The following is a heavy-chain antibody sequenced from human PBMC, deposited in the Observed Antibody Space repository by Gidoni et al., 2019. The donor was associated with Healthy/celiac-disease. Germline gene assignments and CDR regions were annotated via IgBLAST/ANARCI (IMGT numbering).Heavy chain of an antibody. CDR3: TGFGGPDFDY. J-gene: IGHJ4*02. Sequence: AASGFTFSNAWMSLVRQAPGKGLEWVGRIKSKTDGGTTDYAAPVKGRFTIARDDSKNTLYLQMNSLKTEDSAVYYCTGFGGPDFDYWGQGTLVNVSS. D-gene: IGHD3-10*01. CDR2: IKSKTDGGTT. V-gene: IGHV3-15*01. CDR1: GFTFSNAW.